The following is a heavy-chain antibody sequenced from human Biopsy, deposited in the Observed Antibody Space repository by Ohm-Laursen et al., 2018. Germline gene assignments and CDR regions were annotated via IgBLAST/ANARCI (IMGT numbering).Heavy chain of an antibody. D-gene: IGHD3/OR15-3a*01. J-gene: IGHJ4*02. CDR3: ARDPLNGLKLFDY. CDR2: INRKTGAT. CDR1: SYSFTDYN. V-gene: IGHV1-2*02. Sequence: GPSETAFYPASSYSFTDYNIHSMRQDPGHGLEWQAYINRKTGATNYAQKFQGTVTMNRDTSISTAYLALGSLRSADSAIYYCARDPLNGLKLFDYWGQGSLVTVSS.